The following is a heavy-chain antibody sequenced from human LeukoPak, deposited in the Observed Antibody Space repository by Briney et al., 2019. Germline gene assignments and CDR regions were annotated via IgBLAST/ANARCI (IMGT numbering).Heavy chain of an antibody. J-gene: IGHJ5*02. D-gene: IGHD2-2*01. CDR1: CGSISSNY. CDR3: AKRAVTTAAYLWFDP. CDR2: IYSSGST. Sequence: SETLSLTCTVSCGSISSNYWGWIRQPPGKGLEWLGYIYSSGSTTYNPSLESRLTISIDTSKNHFSLKLSSVSAADTAVYYCAKRAVTTAAYLWFDPWGQGTLVTVSS. V-gene: IGHV4-59*08.